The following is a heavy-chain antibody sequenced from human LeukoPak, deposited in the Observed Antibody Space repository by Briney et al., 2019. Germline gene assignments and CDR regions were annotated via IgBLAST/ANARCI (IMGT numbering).Heavy chain of an antibody. CDR1: GFTFSSHE. J-gene: IGHJ4*02. CDR3: VRRFDY. V-gene: IGHV3-48*03. Sequence: GGSLRLSCAASGFTFSSHEMNWVRQAPGKGLEWVSYISDSGKTIYYADSVKGRFTISRDNARNSLYLQMNSLRAEDTAVYYCVRRFDYWGQGDLVTVSS. CDR2: ISDSGKTI.